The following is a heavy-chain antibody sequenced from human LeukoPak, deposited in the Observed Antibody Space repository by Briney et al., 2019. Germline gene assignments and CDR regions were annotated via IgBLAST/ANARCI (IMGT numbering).Heavy chain of an antibody. CDR2: INPNSGGT. CDR1: GYTFTGYS. V-gene: IGHV1-2*02. D-gene: IGHD3-22*01. CDR3: ARDVAYYYDSSGFDY. J-gene: IGHJ4*02. Sequence: ASVKVSCKASGYTFTGYSMHWVRQAPGQGLEWMGWINPNSGGTNYAQKFQGRVTMTRDTSISTAYMELSRLRSDDTAVYYCARDVAYYYDSSGFDYWGQGTLVTVSS.